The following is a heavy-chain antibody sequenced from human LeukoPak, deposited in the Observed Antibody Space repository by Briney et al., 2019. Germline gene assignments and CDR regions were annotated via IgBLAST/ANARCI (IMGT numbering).Heavy chain of an antibody. Sequence: PGGSLRLSCAASGFIVSGNYMSWVRQSPGKGLEGVSFIYSGGNKYYADSVKGRFTISRDNFKNTLYLQMNSLRAEDTAVYYCARWDRSAYGYFDLWGRGTLVTVSS. D-gene: IGHD3-22*01. CDR3: ARWDRSAYGYFDL. V-gene: IGHV3-53*01. CDR2: IYSGGNK. CDR1: GFIVSGNY. J-gene: IGHJ2*01.